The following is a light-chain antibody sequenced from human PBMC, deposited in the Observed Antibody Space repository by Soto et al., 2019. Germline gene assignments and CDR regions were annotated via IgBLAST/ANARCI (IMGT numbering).Light chain of an antibody. CDR2: GAS. CDR1: QSVSNSY. V-gene: IGKV3-20*01. J-gene: IGKJ1*01. Sequence: EIVLTQSPGTLSLSPGERATLSCRASQSVSNSYLAWYQQKPGQGPRLLIYGASSRATGIPDRFSGSGSGTDFTLTISTLQSEDFAVYYCQQYNKWPGTFGQGTKVEVK. CDR3: QQYNKWPGT.